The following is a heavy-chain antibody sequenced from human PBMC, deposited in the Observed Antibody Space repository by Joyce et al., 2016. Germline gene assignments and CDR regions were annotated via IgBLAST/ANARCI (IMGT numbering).Heavy chain of an antibody. Sequence: QLQLQESGPGLVKPSETLSLTCTVSGASIRSGSYYWGWIRQSPGKGVEWIGSFYHVGGTYYNPSRRNRVTISGDTSKSQISLRVNSVTAADTAVYYCARRKLGGSAFDFWGQGTLVTVSS. D-gene: IGHD7-27*01. J-gene: IGHJ4*02. CDR2: FYHVGGT. V-gene: IGHV4-39*01. CDR1: GASIRSGSYY. CDR3: ARRKLGGSAFDF.